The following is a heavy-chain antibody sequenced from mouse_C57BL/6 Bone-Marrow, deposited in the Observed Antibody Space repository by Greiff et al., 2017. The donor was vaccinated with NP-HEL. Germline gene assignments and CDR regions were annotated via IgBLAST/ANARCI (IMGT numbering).Heavy chain of an antibody. D-gene: IGHD5-1*01. Sequence: QVQLKESGAELVKPGASVKLSCKASGYTFTSYWMHWVKQRPGQGLEWIGYINPSSGYTKYNQKFKDKATLTADKSSSTAYMQLSSLTYEDSAVYYCARGITYAREYFDVWGTGTTVTVSS. CDR1: GYTFTSYW. V-gene: IGHV1-7*01. CDR3: ARGITYAREYFDV. J-gene: IGHJ1*03. CDR2: INPSSGYT.